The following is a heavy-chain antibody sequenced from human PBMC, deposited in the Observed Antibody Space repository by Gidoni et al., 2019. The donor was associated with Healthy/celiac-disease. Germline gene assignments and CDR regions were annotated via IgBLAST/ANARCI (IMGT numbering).Heavy chain of an antibody. D-gene: IGHD5-12*01. CDR1: GFPFSSYS. CDR2: ISSSSSYI. V-gene: IGHV3-21*01. J-gene: IGHJ5*02. CDR3: ASVSNSGYDRGHKFDP. Sequence: EVQLVASGGGLVKPGGSLRLSCAASGFPFSSYSMNWVRQAPGKGLEWVSSISSSSSYIYYADSVKGRFTISRDNAKNSLYLQMNSLRAEDTAVYYCASVSNSGYDRGHKFDPWGQGTLVTVSS.